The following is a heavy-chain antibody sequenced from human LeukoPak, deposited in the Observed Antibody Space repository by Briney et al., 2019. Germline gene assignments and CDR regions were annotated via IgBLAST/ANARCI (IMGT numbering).Heavy chain of an antibody. Sequence: GESLKISCKGTGYSSTSYWIGWVRQMPGKGLEWMGIIYPGDSDTRYSPSFQGQVTISADKSISTAYLQWSSLKASDTAMYYCARHVGPFFLHNWFDPWGKGTLVTVSS. CDR2: IYPGDSDT. CDR3: ARHVGPFFLHNWFDP. CDR1: GYSSTSYW. V-gene: IGHV5-51*01. J-gene: IGHJ5*02. D-gene: IGHD2-15*01.